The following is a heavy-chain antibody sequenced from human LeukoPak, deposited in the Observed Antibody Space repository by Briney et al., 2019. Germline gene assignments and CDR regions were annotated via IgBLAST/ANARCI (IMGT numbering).Heavy chain of an antibody. CDR1: GFTFDDYA. CDR2: ISGSGGST. D-gene: IGHD2-8*01. J-gene: IGHJ4*02. CDR3: ATGHRYCTNGVCYLIY. Sequence: GGSLRLSCAASGFTFDDYAMSWVRQAPGKGLEWVSAISGSGGSTYYADSVKGRFTISRDNSKNTLYLQMNSLRDEDTAVYYCATGHRYCTNGVCYLIYWGQGTLVTVSS. V-gene: IGHV3-23*01.